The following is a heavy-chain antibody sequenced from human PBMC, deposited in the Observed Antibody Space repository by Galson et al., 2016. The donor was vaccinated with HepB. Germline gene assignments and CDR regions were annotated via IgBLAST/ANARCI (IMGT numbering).Heavy chain of an antibody. CDR2: ISYSGST. CDR3: ARLYGASLNWVDP. V-gene: IGHV4-39*01. CDR1: GDSIRTYSYY. J-gene: IGHJ5*02. Sequence: LSLTCIVSGDSIRTYSYYWGWIRHPPGKGLEWIGTISYSGSTYYNPSLKSRVTISLDTSNNHFSLKLTSVTAADTALYYCARLYGASLNWVDPWGQGTLVTVSS. D-gene: IGHD4-17*01.